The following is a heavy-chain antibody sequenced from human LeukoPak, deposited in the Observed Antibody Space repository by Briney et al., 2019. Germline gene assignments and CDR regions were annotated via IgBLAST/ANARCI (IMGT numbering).Heavy chain of an antibody. D-gene: IGHD6-13*01. CDR1: GFTFSNYA. V-gene: IGHV3-23*01. CDR2: ISGSGGST. CDR3: AKGPYSSSWSDYYYYGMDV. J-gene: IGHJ6*02. Sequence: PGGSLRLSCAASGFTFSNYAMSWVRQAPGKGLEWVSAISGSGGSTYYADSVKGRFTISRDNSKNTLYLQMNSLRAEDTAVYYCAKGPYSSSWSDYYYYGMDVWGQGTTVTVSS.